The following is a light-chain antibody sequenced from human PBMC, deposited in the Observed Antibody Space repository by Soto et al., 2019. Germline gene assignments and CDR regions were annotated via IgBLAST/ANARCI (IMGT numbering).Light chain of an antibody. Sequence: DIVMTQSPDSLAVSLGERPTINCRSSQSLLYSSNNKNYLAWYQQMPGQPPKLLIYWASTRESGVPDRFSGSGSGTDFTLTISSLQAEDVATYYCQQYYTPPITFGGGTKVGIK. CDR3: QQYYTPPIT. J-gene: IGKJ4*01. V-gene: IGKV4-1*01. CDR2: WAS. CDR1: QSLLYSSNNKNY.